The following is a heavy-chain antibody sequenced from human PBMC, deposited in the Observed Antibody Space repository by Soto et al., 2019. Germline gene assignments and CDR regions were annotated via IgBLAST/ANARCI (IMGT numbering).Heavy chain of an antibody. J-gene: IGHJ6*02. CDR1: GGSVSSESHY. CDR3: ARDQYDFRSGTYYYAMEV. CDR2: IYYTGST. D-gene: IGHD3-3*01. Sequence: QVQLQESGPGLVKPSETLSLTCTVSGGSVSSESHYWSWIRQTPGKGLEWIGYIYYTGSTNYNPSRKGRVTMSVDTSRDQVSLRLRSVTRADTAVDYCARDQYDFRSGTYYYAMEVWGQGTKVTVSS. V-gene: IGHV4-61*01.